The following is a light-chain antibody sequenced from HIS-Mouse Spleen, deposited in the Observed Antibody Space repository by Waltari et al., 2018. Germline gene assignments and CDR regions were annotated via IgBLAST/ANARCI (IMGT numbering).Light chain of an antibody. CDR2: KDS. J-gene: IGLJ3*02. V-gene: IGLV3-25*03. CDR3: QSADSSGTGWV. CDR1: ALPKQY. Sequence: SYELTQPPSVSVSPGQTARITCSGDALPKQYAYWYQQKPGQAPVLVIYKDSERPTGRPGRFSGCRSGTTVTLTISGVQAEDEADYYCQSADSSGTGWVFGGGTKLTVL.